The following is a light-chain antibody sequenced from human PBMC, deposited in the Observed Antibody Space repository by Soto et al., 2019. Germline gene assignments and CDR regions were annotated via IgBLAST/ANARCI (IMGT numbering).Light chain of an antibody. CDR3: KQYNIYSQDST. V-gene: IGKV1-5*03. J-gene: IGKJ1*01. CDR2: KAS. CDR1: QSISSW. Sequence: DIQMTQSPSTLSASVGDRVTITCRASQSISSWLAWYQQKPGKAPKLLIYKASSLESGVPSRFSGSGSGTEFTRTTSSRQPDDFATYYCKQYNIYSQDSTFGQGTRVEIK.